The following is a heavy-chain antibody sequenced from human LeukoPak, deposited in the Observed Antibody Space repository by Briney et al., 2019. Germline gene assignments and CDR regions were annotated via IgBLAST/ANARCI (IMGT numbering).Heavy chain of an antibody. V-gene: IGHV4-34*01. D-gene: IGHD3-10*01. J-gene: IGHJ4*01. CDR2: INHRGST. CDR3: ARVNGGSGGPDFDY. CDR1: GGSFSAYY. Sequence: SETLSLTCAVYGGSFSAYYWSWIRQPPGKGLEWIGEINHRGSTNYNPSLKSRVTIAVDTSKNQFSLKLNSVTAADTAVYYCARVNGGSGGPDFDYWGHGTPVTVSS.